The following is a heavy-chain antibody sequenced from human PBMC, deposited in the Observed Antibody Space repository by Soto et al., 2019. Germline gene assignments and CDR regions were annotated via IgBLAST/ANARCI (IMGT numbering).Heavy chain of an antibody. CDR1: GGSISSYY. V-gene: IGHV4-59*01. CDR3: ARAYGGYADP. CDR2: IYYSGST. J-gene: IGHJ5*02. D-gene: IGHD5-12*01. Sequence: PSETLSLTCTVSGGSISSYYWIWIRQPPGKGLEWIGYIYYSGSTNYNPSLKSRVTISVDTSKNQFSLKLSSVTAADTAVYYCARAYGGYADPWGQGTLVTVSS.